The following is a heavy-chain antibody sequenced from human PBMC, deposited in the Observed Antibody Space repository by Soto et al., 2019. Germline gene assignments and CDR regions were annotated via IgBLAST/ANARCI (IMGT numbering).Heavy chain of an antibody. Sequence: DVQLLESGGGLVQPGGSLRLSCAASGFTFNNYAMTWIRQAPGKGLEWVATVSDSGETSLSADFVKGRFTISRDNSRKTLYLQMNRLRPEDTATYYCAKEMPLGGILGAEPLDYWGQGTLVTVSS. CDR1: GFTFNNYA. J-gene: IGHJ4*02. V-gene: IGHV3-23*01. CDR2: VSDSGETS. D-gene: IGHD1-26*01. CDR3: AKEMPLGGILGAEPLDY.